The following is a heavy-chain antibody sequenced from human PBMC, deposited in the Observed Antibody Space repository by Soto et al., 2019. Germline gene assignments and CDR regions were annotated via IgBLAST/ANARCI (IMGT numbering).Heavy chain of an antibody. CDR3: ARDGNRGLGRSYYYYRMDV. Sequence: SVKVSCKASGATFSSYAISWVRQAPGQGHEWMGGIIPIFGTANYAQKFQGRVTITADESTSTAYMELSSLRSEDTAVYYCARDGNRGLGRSYYYYRMDVWGQGSTVSVSS. J-gene: IGHJ6*01. V-gene: IGHV1-69*13. CDR1: GATFSSYA. CDR2: IIPIFGTA. D-gene: IGHD6-19*01.